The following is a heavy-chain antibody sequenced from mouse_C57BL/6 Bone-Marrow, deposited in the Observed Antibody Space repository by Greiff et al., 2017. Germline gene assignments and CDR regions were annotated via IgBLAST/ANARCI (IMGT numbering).Heavy chain of an antibody. CDR2: IYPGSGST. CDR1: GYTFTSYW. J-gene: IGHJ3*01. D-gene: IGHD1-1*01. CDR3: ARGGIYYYGSSLAWFAY. V-gene: IGHV1-55*01. Sequence: VQLQQPGAELVKPGASVKMSCKASGYTFTSYWLTWVKQRPGQGLEWIGDIYPGSGSTNYNEKFKSKATLTVDTSSSTAYMQLSSLTSEDSAVYYCARGGIYYYGSSLAWFAYWGQGTLVTVSA.